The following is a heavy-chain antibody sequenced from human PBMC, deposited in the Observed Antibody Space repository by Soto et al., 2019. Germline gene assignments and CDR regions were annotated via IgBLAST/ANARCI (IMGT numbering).Heavy chain of an antibody. V-gene: IGHV1-18*01. D-gene: IGHD6-13*01. CDR2: ISAYNGNT. Sequence: ASVKVSCKASCYSFTSYGISWVRQAPGQGLEWMGWISAYNGNTNYAQKLQGRVTMTTDTSTITAYMELRSLRSDDTAVYYCARVSSSWLIDYWGQGTLVTVSS. CDR3: ARVSSSWLIDY. CDR1: CYSFTSYG. J-gene: IGHJ4*02.